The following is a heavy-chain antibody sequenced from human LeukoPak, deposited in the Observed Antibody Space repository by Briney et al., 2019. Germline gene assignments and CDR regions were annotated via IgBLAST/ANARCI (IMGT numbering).Heavy chain of an antibody. J-gene: IGHJ4*02. CDR1: GYSFSTYY. D-gene: IGHD3-22*01. Sequence: GASVNVPCKASGYSFSTYYMIWFRQARGQALEWTGGMSHNSGNADFPQKFQDRVTMTRDTSISTAYMELTSLNSEDTAVYYCARDFFSDSSVLDHSSFDSWGQGTLVTVSS. V-gene: IGHV1-8*01. CDR2: MSHNSGNA. CDR3: ARDFFSDSSVLDHSSFDS.